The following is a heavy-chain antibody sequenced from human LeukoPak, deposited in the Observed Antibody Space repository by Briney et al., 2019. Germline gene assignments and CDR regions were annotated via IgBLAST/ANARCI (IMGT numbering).Heavy chain of an antibody. D-gene: IGHD3-10*01. Sequence: SETLSLTCAVYDGSFSGYYWSWIRQPPGKGLEWIGEVTRYGGANSNPSLKSRVTMSLDTTKNQFSLSLTSVTAADTAVYYCARVIWFGDVRDVYYFDYWGQGTLVTVSS. J-gene: IGHJ4*02. CDR3: ARVIWFGDVRDVYYFDY. CDR2: VTRYGGA. CDR1: DGSFSGYY. V-gene: IGHV4-34*01.